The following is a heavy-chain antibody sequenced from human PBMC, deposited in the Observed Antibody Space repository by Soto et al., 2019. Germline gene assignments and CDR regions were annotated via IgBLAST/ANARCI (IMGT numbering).Heavy chain of an antibody. V-gene: IGHV1-69*01. CDR1: GGTFSSYA. Sequence: QVQLVQSGAEVKKPGSSVKVSCKASGGTFSSYAISWVRQAPGQGLEWMGGIIPIFGTANYAQKFQGRVTITADESTSTAYMELSSLRSEDTAVYYCAAYYYDSSGYYFPTDAFDIWGQGTKVTVSS. D-gene: IGHD3-22*01. CDR3: AAYYYDSSGYYFPTDAFDI. CDR2: IIPIFGTA. J-gene: IGHJ3*02.